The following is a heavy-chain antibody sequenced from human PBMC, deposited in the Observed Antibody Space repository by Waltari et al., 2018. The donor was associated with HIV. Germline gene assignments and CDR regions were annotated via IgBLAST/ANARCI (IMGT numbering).Heavy chain of an antibody. V-gene: IGHV3-30*02. Sequence: QVQVVESGGGVVQPGGSLRLSCAASGFMFSSYGMQWVRQDTGKWLEWVAFIRYDGSNKYYADSVKGRFTISRDNSKNTLYMQMNSLRVQDTARYYCAKARDCSSASCWAFDIWGQGTMVTVSS. CDR1: GFMFSSYG. J-gene: IGHJ3*02. CDR3: AKARDCSSASCWAFDI. CDR2: IRYDGSNK. D-gene: IGHD2-2*01.